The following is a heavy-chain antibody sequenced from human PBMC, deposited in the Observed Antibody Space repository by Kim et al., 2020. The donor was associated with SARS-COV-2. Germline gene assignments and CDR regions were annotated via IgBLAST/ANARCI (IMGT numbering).Heavy chain of an antibody. Sequence: GGSLRLSCAASGFTFSNYNMNWVRQAPGKGLEWISYISSRHDTIYYTDSVKGRFTISRDNAKNSLYLQMNSLRDDDTAVYYCATGPMTPETTPYWGQGTLVTVSS. V-gene: IGHV3-48*02. J-gene: IGHJ4*02. CDR1: GFTFSNYN. CDR2: ISSRHDTI. CDR3: ATGPMTPETTPY. D-gene: IGHD4-4*01.